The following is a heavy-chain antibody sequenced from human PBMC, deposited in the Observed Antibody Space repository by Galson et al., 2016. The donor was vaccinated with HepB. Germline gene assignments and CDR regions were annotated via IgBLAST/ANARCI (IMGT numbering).Heavy chain of an antibody. V-gene: IGHV3-23*01. CDR1: GFTLNSFA. CDR3: ARAFRYGTGWYGRNDC. CDR2: INGGSA. Sequence: SLRLSCAASGFTLNSFAMSWVRQAPGKGLEWVSAINGGSAHSADSVQGRFTISRDTSKNTLYLEMNRLRAEDTAIYYCARAFRYGTGWYGRNDCWGQGTLVTVSS. J-gene: IGHJ4*02. D-gene: IGHD6-19*01.